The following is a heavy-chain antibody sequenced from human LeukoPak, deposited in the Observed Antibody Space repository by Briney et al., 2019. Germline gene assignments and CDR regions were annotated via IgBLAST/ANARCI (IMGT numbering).Heavy chain of an antibody. V-gene: IGHV4-4*07. D-gene: IGHD6-13*01. Sequence: PSETLSLTCTVSGGSISSYYWGWIRQPAGKGLEWIGRIYTSGSTNYNPSLKSRVTMSVDTSKNQFSLKLSSVTAADTAVYYCARDSRRYSSSWYDNDNWFDPWGQGTLVTVSS. CDR3: ARDSRRYSSSWYDNDNWFDP. J-gene: IGHJ5*02. CDR2: IYTSGST. CDR1: GGSISSYY.